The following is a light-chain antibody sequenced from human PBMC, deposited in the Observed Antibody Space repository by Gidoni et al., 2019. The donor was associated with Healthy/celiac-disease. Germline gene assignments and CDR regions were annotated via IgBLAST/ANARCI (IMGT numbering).Light chain of an antibody. CDR3: QAWDSSGV. Sequence: SYELTQPPSVSVSPGQPASITCSGDKLGDKYACWYQQKPGQSPVLVIYQDSKRPSGIPERFSGSNSGNTATLTISGTQAMDEADYYCQAWDSSGVFGGGTKLTVL. CDR2: QDS. J-gene: IGLJ2*01. CDR1: KLGDKY. V-gene: IGLV3-1*01.